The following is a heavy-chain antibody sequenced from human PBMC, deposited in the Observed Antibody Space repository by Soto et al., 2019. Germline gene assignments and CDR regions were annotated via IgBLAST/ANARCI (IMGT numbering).Heavy chain of an antibody. CDR2: MYYGGRT. V-gene: IGHV4-59*08. Sequence: SETLSLTCTVSGGSISSYYWSWIRQPPGKGLEWIGCMYYGGRTNYNPSLKSRVTISVDTSKMRVSRKLSSVTAADTAVYFCARGTPSPLIVRSSRGPWFDPWGQGTLVTVSS. J-gene: IGHJ5*02. CDR3: ARGTPSPLIVRSSRGPWFDP. D-gene: IGHD2-15*01. CDR1: GGSISSYY.